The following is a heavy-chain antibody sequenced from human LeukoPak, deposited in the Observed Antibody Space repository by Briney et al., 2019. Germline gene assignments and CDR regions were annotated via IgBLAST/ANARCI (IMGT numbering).Heavy chain of an antibody. J-gene: IGHJ4*02. Sequence: GGSLRLSCAASGFTVGSNYMSGVRQAPGKGVEWVSVIYSGGSTYYADSGKGRFTISRDNSKNTLYLQMNSLRAEDTAVYYCASSHCGGDCYSGNFDYWGQGTLVTVSS. CDR2: IYSGGST. D-gene: IGHD2-21*02. V-gene: IGHV3-53*01. CDR1: GFTVGSNY. CDR3: ASSHCGGDCYSGNFDY.